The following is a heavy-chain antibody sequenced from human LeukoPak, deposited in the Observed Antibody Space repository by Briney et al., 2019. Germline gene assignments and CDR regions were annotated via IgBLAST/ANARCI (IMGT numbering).Heavy chain of an antibody. CDR1: GGSISSYY. CDR3: ARVRIGETSYDASDV. V-gene: IGHV4-4*09. D-gene: IGHD1-26*01. CDR2: IYITGST. Sequence: ASETLSLTCTVSGGSISSYYSTWIRQPPGKGLECIGDIYITGSTNYNPYLKRRVTMSVDTSKNQFSLRLSSVTAADTAVYYCARVRIGETSYDASDVWGLGTMVTVSS. J-gene: IGHJ3*01.